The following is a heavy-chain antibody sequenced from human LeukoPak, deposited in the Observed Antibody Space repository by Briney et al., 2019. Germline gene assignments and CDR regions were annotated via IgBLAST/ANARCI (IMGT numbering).Heavy chain of an antibody. CDR2: IYDTGST. D-gene: IGHD5-24*01. J-gene: IGHJ4*02. V-gene: IGHV4-59*08. Sequence: PSETLSLTCTVSGGSISNYYWSWIRQPPGKGLEWIGNIYDTGSTNYNPSLKSRLTISLDTSKNQLSLKLSSVTAADTAVYYCAGTLKWLSFDRWGQGTLVTVAS. CDR3: AGTLKWLSFDR. CDR1: GGSISNYY.